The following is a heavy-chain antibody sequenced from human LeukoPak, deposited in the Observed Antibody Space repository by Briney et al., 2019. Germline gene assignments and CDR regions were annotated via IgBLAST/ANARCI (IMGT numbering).Heavy chain of an antibody. V-gene: IGHV4-59*11. CDR2: MDYSGST. CDR3: ARVGGITIFGVVIPNWFDP. Sequence: SETLSLTCSVSGGSISSHYWSWIRQPPGKGLEWIGYMDYSGSTNYNPSLKSRVTLSVDTSKNQFSLRLTSVTAADTAVYYCARVGGITIFGVVIPNWFDPWGQGTLVTVSS. CDR1: GGSISSHY. J-gene: IGHJ5*02. D-gene: IGHD3-3*01.